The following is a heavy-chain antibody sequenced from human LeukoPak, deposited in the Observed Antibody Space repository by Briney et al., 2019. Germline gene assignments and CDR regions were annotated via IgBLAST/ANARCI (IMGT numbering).Heavy chain of an antibody. Sequence: QTGGSLRLSCAASGFTFSNYAMSWVRQAPGKGLEWVSGIPGSGFSTYNADSVKGRFTISRDNSKNTLYLQMNSLRAEDTALYYCAREAGYGSGNYYKDFWGQGTLVTVSS. V-gene: IGHV3-23*01. CDR2: IPGSGFST. CDR3: AREAGYGSGNYYKDF. D-gene: IGHD3-10*01. CDR1: GFTFSNYA. J-gene: IGHJ4*02.